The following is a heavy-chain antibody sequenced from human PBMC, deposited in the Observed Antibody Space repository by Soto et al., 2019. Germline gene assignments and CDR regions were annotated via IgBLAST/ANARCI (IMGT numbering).Heavy chain of an antibody. CDR1: GGSISRYY. CDR3: ARRSTPLYYYMDV. Sequence: SETLSLTCTVSGGSISRYYWSWIRQPPGKGLEWIGYIYYSGSTNYNPSLKSRVTISVDTSKNQFSLKLSSVTAADTAVYYCARRSTPLYYYMDVWGKGTTVTVSS. J-gene: IGHJ6*03. D-gene: IGHD2-2*01. V-gene: IGHV4-59*08. CDR2: IYYSGST.